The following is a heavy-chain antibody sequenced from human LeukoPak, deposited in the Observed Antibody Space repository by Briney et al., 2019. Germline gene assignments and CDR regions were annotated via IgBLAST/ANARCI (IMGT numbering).Heavy chain of an antibody. D-gene: IGHD3-10*01. Sequence: GGSLRLSCAASGFSFSSYWMSWVRQAPGKGREWVANIKQDGSEKYYVNSVKGRFTISRDNTKNSLYLQMNSLRAEDTAVYYCARFWYGSGSYRVFDYWGQGTLVTVSS. CDR2: IKQDGSEK. J-gene: IGHJ4*02. CDR1: GFSFSSYW. V-gene: IGHV3-7*04. CDR3: ARFWYGSGSYRVFDY.